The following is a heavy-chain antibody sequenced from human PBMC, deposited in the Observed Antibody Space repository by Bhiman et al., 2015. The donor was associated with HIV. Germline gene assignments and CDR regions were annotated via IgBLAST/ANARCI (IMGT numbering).Heavy chain of an antibody. D-gene: IGHD3-10*01. CDR2: IYSGDNT. CDR3: ARVLLWFGEFSHMDV. J-gene: IGHJ6*02. CDR1: GFTVSSNY. V-gene: IGHV3-53*01. Sequence: EVQLVESGGGLIQPGGSLRLSCAASGFTVSSNYMSWVRQAPGKGLEWVSLIYSGDNTYYADSVKGRFTISRDNSKNTLYLQINSLRAEDTAVYYCARVLLWFGEFSHMDVWGQGTTVTVSS.